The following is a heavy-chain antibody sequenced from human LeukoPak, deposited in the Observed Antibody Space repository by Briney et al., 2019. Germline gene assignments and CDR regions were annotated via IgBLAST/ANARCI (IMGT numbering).Heavy chain of an antibody. D-gene: IGHD6-13*01. J-gene: IGHJ4*02. V-gene: IGHV4-61*02. CDR2: IYTGGST. Sequence: PSETLSLTCTVSGGSISSGSYYWSWIRQPAGKGLEWIGRIYTGGSTNYNPSLKSRVTISVDTSKNQFSLKLSSVTAADTAVYYCARGAAAGDYWGQGTLATVSS. CDR1: GGSISSGSYY. CDR3: ARGAAAGDY.